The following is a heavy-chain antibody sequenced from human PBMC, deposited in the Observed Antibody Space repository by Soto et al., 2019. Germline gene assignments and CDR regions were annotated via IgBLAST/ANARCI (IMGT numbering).Heavy chain of an antibody. CDR3: ARLAFTTVVTYYFDY. V-gene: IGHV1-18*04. Sequence: ASVKVSCKASGYTFTSYGISWVRQAPGQGLEWMGWISAYNGNTNYAQKLQGRVTMTTDTSTSTAYMELRSLRSDDTAVYYCARLAFTTVVTYYFDYGGQGTLVNVSS. CDR2: ISAYNGNT. D-gene: IGHD4-17*01. CDR1: GYTFTSYG. J-gene: IGHJ4*02.